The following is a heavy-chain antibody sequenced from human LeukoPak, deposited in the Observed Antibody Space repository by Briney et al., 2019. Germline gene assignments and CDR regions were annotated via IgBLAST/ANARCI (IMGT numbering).Heavy chain of an antibody. J-gene: IGHJ4*02. V-gene: IGHV1-69*06. CDR3: ARDNDLRDPPHFGY. Sequence: SVKVSCKASGGTFNSYAISWVRQAPGQGLEWMGGIIPIFGTTNYARKFRGRVTLTADKSTRTAYMELSSLRSEDTAVYYCARDNDLRDPPHFGYWGQGTLVTVSS. CDR1: GGTFNSYA. D-gene: IGHD3/OR15-3a*01. CDR2: IIPIFGTT.